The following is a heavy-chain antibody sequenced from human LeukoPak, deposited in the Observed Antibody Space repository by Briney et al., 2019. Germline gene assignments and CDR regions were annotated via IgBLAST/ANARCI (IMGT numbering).Heavy chain of an antibody. CDR2: ISYDGSKE. Sequence: GGSLRLSCTASEFTFSSYDMHWVRQAPGKGLEWVAVISYDGSKEYYADSVKGRFTISRDNSKNTLYLQMNSLRAEDTAVYYCARDYGYYYYYMDVWGKGTTVTVSS. CDR3: ARDYGYYYYYMDV. V-gene: IGHV3-30*03. J-gene: IGHJ6*03. CDR1: EFTFSSYD. D-gene: IGHD3-16*01.